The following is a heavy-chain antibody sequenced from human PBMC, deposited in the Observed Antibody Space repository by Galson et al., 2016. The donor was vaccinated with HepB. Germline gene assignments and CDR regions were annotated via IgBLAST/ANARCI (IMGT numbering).Heavy chain of an antibody. J-gene: IGHJ5*02. Sequence: SLRLSCAASGITFSSYAMHWVRQAPGKGLEWVAVISYDGSNKYYADSVKGRFTISRDNSKNTLYPQMNSLRAEDTAVYYCARGPLTVNTYCCWFDPWGQGTLVTVSS. V-gene: IGHV3-30-3*01. CDR3: ARGPLTVNTYCCWFDP. CDR1: GITFSSYA. CDR2: ISYDGSNK. D-gene: IGHD4-17*01.